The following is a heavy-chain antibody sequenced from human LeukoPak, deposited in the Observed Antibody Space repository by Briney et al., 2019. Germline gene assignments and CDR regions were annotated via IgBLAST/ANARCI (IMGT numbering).Heavy chain of an antibody. J-gene: IGHJ5*02. CDR3: ASGGVVVPAARAWFDP. CDR1: GGSFSGYY. CDR2: INHSGNT. V-gene: IGHV4-34*01. Sequence: SETLSLTCAVYGGSFSGYYWSWIRQPPGKGLEWIGEINHSGNTNYNPSLKSRVTISVDTSKNQFSLKLSSVTAADTAVYYCASGGVVVPAARAWFDPWGQGTLVTVSS. D-gene: IGHD2-2*01.